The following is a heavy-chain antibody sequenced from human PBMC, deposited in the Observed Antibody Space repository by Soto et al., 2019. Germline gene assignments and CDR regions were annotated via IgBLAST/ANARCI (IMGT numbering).Heavy chain of an antibody. Sequence: QVQLVESGGGVVQPGRSLRLSCAASGFSFSTYGMHWVRQAPGKGLEWVAVIWYDGSKEYYADSVKGRFTISRDNSKNTLYLQMTSLTAEDTAVYYCAIEQGGAYCSGGTCYPKGLGYWGQGTLVTVSS. D-gene: IGHD2-15*01. CDR1: GFSFSTYG. J-gene: IGHJ4*02. CDR2: IWYDGSKE. V-gene: IGHV3-33*01. CDR3: AIEQGGAYCSGGTCYPKGLGY.